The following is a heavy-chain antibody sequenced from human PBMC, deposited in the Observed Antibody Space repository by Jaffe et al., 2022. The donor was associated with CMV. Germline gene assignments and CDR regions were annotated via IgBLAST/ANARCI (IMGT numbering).Heavy chain of an antibody. CDR2: IYYSGST. CDR1: GGSISSSSYY. D-gene: IGHD5-12*01. Sequence: QLQLQESGPGLVKPSETLSLTCTVSGGSISSSSYYWGWIRQPPGKGLEWIGSIYYSGSTYYNPSLKSRVTISVDTSKNQFSLKLSSVTAADTAVYYCARGDLHSGYGEGIGYWGQGTLVTVSS. V-gene: IGHV4-39*01. J-gene: IGHJ4*02. CDR3: ARGDLHSGYGEGIGY.